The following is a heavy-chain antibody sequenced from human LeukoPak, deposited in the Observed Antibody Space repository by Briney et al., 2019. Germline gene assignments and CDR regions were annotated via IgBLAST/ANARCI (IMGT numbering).Heavy chain of an antibody. CDR2: ISYDGNRK. CDR1: GFTFNLYA. J-gene: IGHJ4*02. CDR3: AKDARELIFDY. D-gene: IGHD1-26*01. V-gene: IGHV3-30*04. Sequence: PGGSLRLSCAASGFTFNLYAMHWVRQAPGKGLEWVALISYDGNRKYYADSVKGRFTISRENYKNKVYLQLNSMRAEDTAVYYCAKDARELIFDYWGQGTLVTVSS.